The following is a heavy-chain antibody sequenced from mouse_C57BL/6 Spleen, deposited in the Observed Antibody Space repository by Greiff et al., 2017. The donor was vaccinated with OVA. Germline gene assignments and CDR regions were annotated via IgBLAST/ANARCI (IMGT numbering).Heavy chain of an antibody. CDR1: GYAFTNYL. V-gene: IGHV1-54*01. CDR3: ARSGYGSSRGVGAMDD. Sequence: VQLQQSGAELVRPGTSVKVSCKASGYAFTNYLIEWVKQRPGQGLEWIGVINPGSGGPNYNEKFKGKATLTADKSSSTAYMQLSSLTSEDSAVYFCARSGYGSSRGVGAMDDWGQGTSVTVSS. J-gene: IGHJ4*01. CDR2: INPGSGGP. D-gene: IGHD1-1*01.